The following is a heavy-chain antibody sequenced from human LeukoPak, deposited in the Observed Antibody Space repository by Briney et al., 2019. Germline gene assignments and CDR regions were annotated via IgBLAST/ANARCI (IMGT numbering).Heavy chain of an antibody. V-gene: IGHV7-4-1*02. CDR2: INTNTGNP. J-gene: IGHJ4*02. Sequence: AALKVSCKASGYPFTNYAMIWVRQAPGQGLEWMGWINTNTGNPTYAQGFTGRFVFSLDTSVSTAYLQISSLKAEDTAVYYCARDPNHYYDSSGYYGDYWGQGTLVTVSS. D-gene: IGHD3-22*01. CDR3: ARDPNHYYDSSGYYGDY. CDR1: GYPFTNYA.